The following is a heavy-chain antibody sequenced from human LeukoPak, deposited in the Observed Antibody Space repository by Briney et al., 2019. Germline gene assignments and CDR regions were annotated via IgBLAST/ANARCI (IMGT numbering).Heavy chain of an antibody. V-gene: IGHV1-69*05. CDR3: ARGLYYYDSSGYYNY. CDR2: IIPIFGTA. D-gene: IGHD3-22*01. CDR1: GGTFSSYA. Sequence: SVKVSCKASGGTFSSYAISWVRQAPGQGLEWMGGIIPIFGTANYAQKLQGRVTMTTDTSTSTAYMELRSLRSDDTAVYYCARGLYYYDSSGYYNYWGQGTLVTVSS. J-gene: IGHJ4*02.